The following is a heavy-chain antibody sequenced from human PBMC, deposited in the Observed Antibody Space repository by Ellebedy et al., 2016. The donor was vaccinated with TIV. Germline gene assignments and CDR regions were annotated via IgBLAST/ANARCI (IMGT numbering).Heavy chain of an antibody. J-gene: IGHJ4*02. CDR1: GFTFSSYR. CDR2: INSDGSST. Sequence: GESLKISXAASGFTFSSYRMHWVRQAPGKGLVWVSHINSDGSSTTYADSVKGRFTISRDNAKNTLYLHMNSLGAEDTAVYYCSNIGGREGLHMGESSFRGYWGQGTLVTVSS. CDR3: SNIGGREGLHMGESSFRGY. D-gene: IGHD3-16*02. V-gene: IGHV3-74*01.